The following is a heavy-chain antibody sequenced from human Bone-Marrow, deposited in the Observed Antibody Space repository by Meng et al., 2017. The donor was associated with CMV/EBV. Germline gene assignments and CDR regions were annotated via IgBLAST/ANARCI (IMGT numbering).Heavy chain of an antibody. CDR1: GGYFSSYV. V-gene: IGHV1-69*13. D-gene: IGHD3-3*01. CDR2: IIPIFGTI. J-gene: IGHJ4*02. Sequence: SVKVSCKSSGGYFSSYVISWMRQAPGQGLEWMGGIIPIFGTINYAERFQGRVTINADASTSTAYMELSSLRSEDTAVYYCAREKVLYYDFWSGQIDYWGQGTLVTVSS. CDR3: AREKVLYYDFWSGQIDY.